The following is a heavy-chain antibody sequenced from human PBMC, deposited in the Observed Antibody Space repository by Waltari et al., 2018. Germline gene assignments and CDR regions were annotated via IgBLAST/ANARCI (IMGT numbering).Heavy chain of an antibody. D-gene: IGHD6-19*01. CDR3: ARVLESSGFNFDS. J-gene: IGHJ4*02. Sequence: EVHLVQSGGGLVQPGRSLRLSCTSSGFTFDDYAMTWYRQAPGEGLEGVGFFRNKLYGATTEYAASGEGRFTISRDDSKGIAYLHLNGLKTEDTGVYYCARVLESSGFNFDSWGQGTLVTVSS. CDR1: GFTFDDYA. V-gene: IGHV3-49*03. CDR2: FRNKLYGATT.